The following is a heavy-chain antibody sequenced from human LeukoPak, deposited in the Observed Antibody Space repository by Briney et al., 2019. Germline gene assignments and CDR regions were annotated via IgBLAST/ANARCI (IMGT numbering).Heavy chain of an antibody. V-gene: IGHV3-48*01. Sequence: GGSLRLSCAASGFTFSTYSMNWVRQAPGKGLEWVSYISSSSSTIYYADSVKGRFTISRDKAKNSLYLQMNSLRAEDTAVYYCARGSTYYDSSGQVPFDYWGQGTLVTVSS. CDR2: ISSSSSTI. J-gene: IGHJ4*02. CDR3: ARGSTYYDSSGQVPFDY. CDR1: GFTFSTYS. D-gene: IGHD3-22*01.